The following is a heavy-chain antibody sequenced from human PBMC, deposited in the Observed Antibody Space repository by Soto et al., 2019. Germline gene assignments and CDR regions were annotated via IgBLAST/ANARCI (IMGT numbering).Heavy chain of an antibody. D-gene: IGHD6-19*01. CDR3: AKDEDQAVTGPLEY. V-gene: IGHV3-23*01. CDR2: ISDSGGTT. J-gene: IGHJ4*02. CDR1: GFTFSKYA. Sequence: GGSLRLSCAASGFTFSKYAMSWVRQAPGKGLEWVSGISDSGGTTYFADSVKGRFTVSRDNSKNTLYLQMGSLRAEDTAVYYCAKDEDQAVTGPLEYWGQGTLVTVSS.